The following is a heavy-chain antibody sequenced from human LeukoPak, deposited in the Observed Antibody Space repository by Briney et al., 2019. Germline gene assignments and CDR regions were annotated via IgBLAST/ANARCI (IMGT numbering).Heavy chain of an antibody. CDR3: ARDHCSSTSCWDFDY. CDR1: GFTFDDYG. J-gene: IGHJ4*02. CDR2: NNWNGGST. Sequence: GGSLRLSCAASGFTFDDYGMSWVRQAPGKGLEWVSGNNWNGGSTGYADSVKGRFTISRDNAKNSLYLQMNSLRAEDTALYYCARDHCSSTSCWDFDYWGQGTLVTVSS. V-gene: IGHV3-20*04. D-gene: IGHD2-2*01.